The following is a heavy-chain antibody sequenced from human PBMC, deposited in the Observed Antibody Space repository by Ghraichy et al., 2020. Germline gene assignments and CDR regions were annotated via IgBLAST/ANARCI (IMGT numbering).Heavy chain of an antibody. D-gene: IGHD3-10*01. CDR2: INHSGST. V-gene: IGHV4-34*01. CDR3: ARGRGGSGT. CDR1: GGSFSGYY. J-gene: IGHJ4*02. Sequence: SETLSLTCAVYGGSFSGYYWSWIRQLPGKGLEWIGEINHSGSTNYNPSLKSRVTISVDTSKNQFSLKLSSVTAADTAVYYCARGRGGSGTWGQGTLVTVSS.